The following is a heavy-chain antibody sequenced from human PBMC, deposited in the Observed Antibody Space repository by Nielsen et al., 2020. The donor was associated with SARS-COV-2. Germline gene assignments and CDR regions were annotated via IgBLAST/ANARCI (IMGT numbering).Heavy chain of an antibody. CDR2: ISSSSSYI. J-gene: IGHJ4*02. CDR1: GFTFSSYS. V-gene: IGHV3-21*01. D-gene: IGHD1-1*01. Sequence: GESLEISCAASGFTFSSYSMNWVRQAPGKGLEWVSSISSSSSYIYYADSVKGRFTISRDNAKNSLYLQMNSLRAEDTAVYYCTGEVPGTTGTELFDYWGQGTLVTVSS. CDR3: TGEVPGTTGTELFDY.